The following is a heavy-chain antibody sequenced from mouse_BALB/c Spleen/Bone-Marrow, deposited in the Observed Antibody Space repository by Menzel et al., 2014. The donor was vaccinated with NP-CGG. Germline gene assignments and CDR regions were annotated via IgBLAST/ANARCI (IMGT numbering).Heavy chain of an antibody. CDR2: IYYSGTI. CDR1: GISITTGNYR. CDR3: ARYYGNYFGY. D-gene: IGHD1-1*02. Sequence: EVKLLESGPGLVKPSQTVSLTCTVTGISITTGNYRWSWIRQFPGNRLEWIGYIYYSGTITYNPSLTSRTTITRDTSKNQFFLEMNSLTAEDTATYYCARYYGNYFGYWGQGTTLTVSS. J-gene: IGHJ2*01. V-gene: IGHV3-5*02.